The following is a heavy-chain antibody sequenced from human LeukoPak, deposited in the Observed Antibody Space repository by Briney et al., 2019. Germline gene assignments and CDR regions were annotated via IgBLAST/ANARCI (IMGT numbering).Heavy chain of an antibody. D-gene: IGHD6-13*01. J-gene: IGHJ3*02. CDR3: TKEGTSWPYAFDI. CDR2: INPNSGGT. V-gene: IGHV1-2*02. CDR1: GYTFTVYY. Sequence: GASVKVSFKASGYTFTVYYIHWVRQAPGQGLEWMGWINPNSGGTNYAQKFQGRVTMTRDTPISTAYMDLSRLRSDDTAVYYCTKEGTSWPYAFDIWGQGTMVTVSS.